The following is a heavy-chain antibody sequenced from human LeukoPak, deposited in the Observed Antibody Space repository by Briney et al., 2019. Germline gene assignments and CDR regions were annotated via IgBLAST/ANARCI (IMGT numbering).Heavy chain of an antibody. CDR1: GGSIINSNW. CDR3: ARSHDHLWGNYPDY. Sequence: SETLSLTCAVSGGSIINSNWWSWVRQPPGKGLEWIGEIHHDGRINYNPSLKSRVTLSVDKSKNQFSLRLNSVTAADTAMYYCARSHDHLWGNYPDYWGQGTLVTVSS. D-gene: IGHD3-16*02. V-gene: IGHV4-4*02. CDR2: IHHDGRI. J-gene: IGHJ4*02.